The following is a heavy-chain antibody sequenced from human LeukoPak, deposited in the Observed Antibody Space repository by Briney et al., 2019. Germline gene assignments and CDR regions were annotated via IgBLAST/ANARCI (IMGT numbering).Heavy chain of an antibody. Sequence: GGSLRLSCAASGFTFSTYGMSWVRQAPGKGLEWVSSISSSSSYIYYADSVKGRFTISRDNAKNSLYLQMNSLRAEDTAVYYCARVPGFYFDYWGQGTLVTVSS. D-gene: IGHD3-10*01. CDR3: ARVPGFYFDY. CDR2: ISSSSSYI. V-gene: IGHV3-21*01. J-gene: IGHJ4*02. CDR1: GFTFSTYG.